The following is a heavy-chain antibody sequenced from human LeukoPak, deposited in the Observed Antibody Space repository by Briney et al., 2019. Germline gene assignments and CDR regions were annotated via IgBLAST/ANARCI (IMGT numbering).Heavy chain of an antibody. Sequence: SETLSLTCTVSGGSISTYSWNWIRQPPGKELEWIGYIYYSGSTNYNPSLKSRVTISVDTSKNQFSLKLSSVTAADTAVYYCARADSSSLPTDYWGQGTLVTVSS. D-gene: IGHD6-13*01. V-gene: IGHV4-59*01. CDR3: ARADSSSLPTDY. CDR1: GGSISTYS. J-gene: IGHJ4*02. CDR2: IYYSGST.